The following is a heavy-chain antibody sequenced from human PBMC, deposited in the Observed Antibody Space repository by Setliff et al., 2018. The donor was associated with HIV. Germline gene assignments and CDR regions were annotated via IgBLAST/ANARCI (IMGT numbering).Heavy chain of an antibody. V-gene: IGHV3-30*02. CDR1: GFPFRNYG. D-gene: IGHD2-2*01. Sequence: SLRLSCAASGFPFRNYGMHWVRQAPGKGLEWVAFIRLDGSDKFYADSVKGRFTISRDNSKNTLFLQMNSLRSEDPAVYYCAKEDQRVTSVDYWGQGTMVTVSS. CDR2: IRLDGSDK. CDR3: AKEDQRVTSVDY. J-gene: IGHJ4*03.